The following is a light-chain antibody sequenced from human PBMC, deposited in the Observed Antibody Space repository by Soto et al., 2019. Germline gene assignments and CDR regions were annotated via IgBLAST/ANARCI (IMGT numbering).Light chain of an antibody. Sequence: EIVMTQSPATLSVSPGERATLSCRASQSVSSNLAWYQQTPGQAPRLLIYGASTRATGIPARFSGSGSGTEFTLTISSLQSEDFAVYYCHQYNNWPRTFGQGTKVEIK. V-gene: IGKV3-15*01. J-gene: IGKJ1*01. CDR2: GAS. CDR1: QSVSSN. CDR3: HQYNNWPRT.